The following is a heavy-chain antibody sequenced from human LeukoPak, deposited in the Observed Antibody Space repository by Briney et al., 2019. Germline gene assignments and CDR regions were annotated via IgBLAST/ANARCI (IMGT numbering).Heavy chain of an antibody. D-gene: IGHD1-26*01. CDR3: ARGEGSYSAHFDY. J-gene: IGHJ4*02. V-gene: IGHV3-33*01. CDR2: IWYDGSHK. Sequence: GRSLSLSCAPSGFTVSTYGIHWIRQAPGKGMDWVAVIWYDGSHKFYSDSAQGRFTISRDNSKNTLYLQMNSLRAEDTAVYYCARGEGSYSAHFDYWGQGTLVTVSS. CDR1: GFTVSTYG.